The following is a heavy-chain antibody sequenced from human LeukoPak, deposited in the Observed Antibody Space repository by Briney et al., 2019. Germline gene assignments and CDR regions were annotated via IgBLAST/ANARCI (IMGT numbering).Heavy chain of an antibody. D-gene: IGHD3-22*01. CDR2: ISYDGSDK. CDR3: ARDSLTMIVGRQKRGLDY. Sequence: GGSLRLSCAASGFTFSLYTMHWVRQAPGKGLEWVAVISYDGSDKYYADSVKGRFTISRDNAKNSLYLQMNSLRAEDTAVYYCARDSLTMIVGRQKRGLDYWGQGTLVTVSS. J-gene: IGHJ4*02. CDR1: GFTFSLYT. V-gene: IGHV3-30*04.